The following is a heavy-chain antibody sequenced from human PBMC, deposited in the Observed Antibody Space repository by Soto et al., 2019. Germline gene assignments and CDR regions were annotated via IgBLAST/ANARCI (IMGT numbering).Heavy chain of an antibody. V-gene: IGHV3-33*01. D-gene: IGHD6-13*01. CDR1: GFPFSSYG. CDR2: IWYDGSNP. J-gene: IGHJ4*02. Sequence: QVHLLESGGGVVQPGGSRRLSCAASGFPFSSYGMHWVRQAPGKGLEWVAVIWYDGSNPYYVDSVKGRFTISIDNSKNTLYLQMRSLRADDTAVYYCARGEGAAAGGPFHYWGQGTLVTVSS. CDR3: ARGEGAAAGGPFHY.